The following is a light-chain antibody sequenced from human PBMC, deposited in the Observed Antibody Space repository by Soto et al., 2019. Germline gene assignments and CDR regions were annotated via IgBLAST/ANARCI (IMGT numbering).Light chain of an antibody. CDR1: SSDVGGYDY. CDR3: SSWDDSLNAVV. V-gene: IGLV2-14*03. J-gene: IGLJ2*01. CDR2: DVS. Sequence: QSALTQPASVSGSPGQSITISCTGTSSDVGGYDYVSWYQQHPGKAPKLMIYDVSNRPSGVSNRFSGSKSGNTASLTISGLQAEDEADYHCSSWDDSLNAVVFGGGTKLTVL.